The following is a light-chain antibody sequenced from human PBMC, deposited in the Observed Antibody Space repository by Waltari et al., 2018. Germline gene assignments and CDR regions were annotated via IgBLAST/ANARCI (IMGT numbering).Light chain of an antibody. CDR2: RNN. CDR3: ATWDDSLSGLRV. V-gene: IGLV1-47*01. CDR1: SSNTGSNY. J-gene: IGLJ3*02. Sequence: QSVLTQPPSASATPGQRVTISCSGSSSNTGSNYVYWYQQLPGTAPKLLLSRNNQRPSGVPDRFSGSKSGTSASLAISGLRSEDGADYYCATWDDSLSGLRVFGGGTKLTVL.